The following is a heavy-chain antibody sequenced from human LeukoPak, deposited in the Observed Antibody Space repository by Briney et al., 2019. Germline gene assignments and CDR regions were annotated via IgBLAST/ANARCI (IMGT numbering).Heavy chain of an antibody. CDR1: GFTFRTFT. Sequence: RRSLRLSCAASGFTFRTFTMNWVRQAPGKGLEWVSSIHSASNFIYYADSVKGRFTISRDNAKNSLYLQMSSLKVEDTAVYYCARDSPYYFDSSGDYVSDYRGQGALVTVSS. CDR2: IHSASNFI. J-gene: IGHJ4*02. D-gene: IGHD3-22*01. CDR3: ARDSPYYFDSSGDYVSDY. V-gene: IGHV3-21*01.